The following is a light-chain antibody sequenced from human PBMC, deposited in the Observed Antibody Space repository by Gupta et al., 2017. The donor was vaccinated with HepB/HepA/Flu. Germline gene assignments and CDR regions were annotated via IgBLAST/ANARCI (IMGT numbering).Light chain of an antibody. CDR3: QKDGSSYI. V-gene: IGKV3-20*01. CDR1: QSVGSFS. J-gene: IGKJ2*01. CDR2: GGS. Sequence: EIVVTQSPGTLSSSPGERATLPCRASQSVGSFSLAWYQQKPGQAPRILIYGGSNRATGIPDRFSGSGSGTDFTLTITRLEPEDFAVYYCQKDGSSYIFGQGTKVEIK.